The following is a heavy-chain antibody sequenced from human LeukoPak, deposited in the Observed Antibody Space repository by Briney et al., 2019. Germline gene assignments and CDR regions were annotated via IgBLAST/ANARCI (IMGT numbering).Heavy chain of an antibody. V-gene: IGHV3-21*01. CDR2: ISSSSSYI. CDR1: GFNFSSYS. CDR3: ARDPQTYYYDSSGYYYDY. Sequence: KAGGSLRLSCAASGFNFSSYSMSWVRQTPGKGLEWVSSISSSSSYIYYADSVKGRFTISRDNAKNSLYLQMNSLRAEDTAVYYCARDPQTYYYDSSGYYYDYWGQGTLVTVSS. D-gene: IGHD3-22*01. J-gene: IGHJ4*02.